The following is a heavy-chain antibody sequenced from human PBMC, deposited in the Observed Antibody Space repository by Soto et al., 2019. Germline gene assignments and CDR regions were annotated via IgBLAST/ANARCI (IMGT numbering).Heavy chain of an antibody. V-gene: IGHV3-53*04. D-gene: IGHD2-15*01. CDR2: IYSGGST. Sequence: EVQLVESGGGLVQPGGSLRRSCAASGFTVSSNYMRWVRQAPGKGLEWVSVIYSGGSTYYADSVKRRFTISSHNSKNTMYLQMNSLRAEDTAVYYCARSYCSGGSCYRRDAFDIWGQGTMVTVSS. CDR1: GFTVSSNY. CDR3: ARSYCSGGSCYRRDAFDI. J-gene: IGHJ3*02.